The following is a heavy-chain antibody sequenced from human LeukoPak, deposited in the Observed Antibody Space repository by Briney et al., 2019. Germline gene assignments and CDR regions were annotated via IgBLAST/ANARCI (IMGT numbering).Heavy chain of an antibody. D-gene: IGHD1-26*01. J-gene: IGHJ3*02. CDR2: IYSGGST. V-gene: IGHV3-53*01. Sequence: GGSPRLSCAASGFTVSSNYMSWVRQAPGKGLEWVSVIYSGGSTYYADSVKGRFTISRDNSKNTLYLQMNSLRAEDTAVYYCARPEVGATSGYAFDIWGQGTMVTVSS. CDR3: ARPEVGATSGYAFDI. CDR1: GFTVSSNY.